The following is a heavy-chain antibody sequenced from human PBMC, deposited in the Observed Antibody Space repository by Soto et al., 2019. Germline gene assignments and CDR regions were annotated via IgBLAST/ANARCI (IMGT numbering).Heavy chain of an antibody. Sequence: SETRSLTCAVSGGSISSGGYSWSWIRQPPGKGLEWIGYIYHSGSTYYNPSLKSRVTISVDRSKNQFSLKLSSVTAADTAVYYCARVPGPWGQGNLVTVSS. V-gene: IGHV4-30-2*01. CDR3: ARVPGP. D-gene: IGHD7-27*01. CDR2: IYHSGST. J-gene: IGHJ5*02. CDR1: GGSISSGGYS.